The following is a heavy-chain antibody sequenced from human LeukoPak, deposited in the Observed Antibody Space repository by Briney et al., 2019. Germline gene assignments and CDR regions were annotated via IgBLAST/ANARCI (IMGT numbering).Heavy chain of an antibody. CDR3: ARGTDIVLMVYGTVDY. V-gene: IGHV1-2*06. CDR2: INPNSGGT. J-gene: IGHJ4*02. Sequence: GASVKVSCKASGYTFTGYYMHWVRQAPGQGLEWMGRINPNSGGTNYAQKFQGRVTMTRDTSISTAYMELSRLRSDDTAVYYCARGTDIVLMVYGTVDYWGQGTLVTVSS. D-gene: IGHD2-8*01. CDR1: GYTFTGYY.